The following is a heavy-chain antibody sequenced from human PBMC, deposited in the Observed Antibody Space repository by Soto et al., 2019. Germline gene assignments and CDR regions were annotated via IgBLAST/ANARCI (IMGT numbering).Heavy chain of an antibody. D-gene: IGHD6-13*01. Sequence: SETLSLTCAVYGGSFSGYYWSWIRQPPGKGLEWIGEINHSGSTNYNPSLKSRVTISVDTSKNQFSLKLSSVTAADTAVYYCARSFRAAAGTEDGFDYWGQGTLVTVSS. CDR2: INHSGST. CDR3: ARSFRAAAGTEDGFDY. J-gene: IGHJ4*02. CDR1: GGSFSGYY. V-gene: IGHV4-34*01.